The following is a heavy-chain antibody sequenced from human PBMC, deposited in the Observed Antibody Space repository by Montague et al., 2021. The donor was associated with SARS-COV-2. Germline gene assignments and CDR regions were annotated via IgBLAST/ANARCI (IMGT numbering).Heavy chain of an antibody. CDR3: ARTTLASASCRFDP. CDR2: IYYSGGT. D-gene: IGHD4-17*01. V-gene: IGHV4-59*01. CDR1: GGSTNNFY. J-gene: IGHJ5*02. Sequence: SETLSLTCTVSGGSTNNFYWSWIRQPPGKGLVWIGYIYYSGGTAYNPSLQSRVTISIDTSKNQFSLNLTSVTAADTGVYYCARTTLASASCRFDPWGQGTLVTVSS.